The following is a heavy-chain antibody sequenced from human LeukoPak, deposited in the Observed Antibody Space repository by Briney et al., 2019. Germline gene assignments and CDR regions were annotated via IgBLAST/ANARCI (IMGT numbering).Heavy chain of an antibody. CDR3: ARAPSGSYRPFWY. CDR2: IYYSGST. V-gene: IGHV4-59*12. Sequence: SETLSLTCTVSGGSISSYYWSWIRQPPGKGLEWIGYIYYSGSTNYNPSLKSRVTISVDTSKNQFSLKLSSVTAADTAVYYCARAPSGSYRPFWYWGQGTLVTVSS. J-gene: IGHJ4*02. CDR1: GGSISSYY. D-gene: IGHD1-26*01.